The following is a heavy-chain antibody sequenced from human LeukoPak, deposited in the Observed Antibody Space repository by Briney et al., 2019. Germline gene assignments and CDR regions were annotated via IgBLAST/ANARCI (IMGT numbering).Heavy chain of an antibody. J-gene: IGHJ6*02. Sequence: GASVKVSCKASAGTFSSYAISWVRQAPGQGLEWMGRIIPILGTANYAQRFQGRVTITADKSTSTVYMELSSLRSEDTAMYYCARDGWMDVWGQGTTVTISS. CDR3: ARDGWMDV. CDR2: IIPILGTA. D-gene: IGHD2-15*01. CDR1: AGTFSSYA. V-gene: IGHV1-69*04.